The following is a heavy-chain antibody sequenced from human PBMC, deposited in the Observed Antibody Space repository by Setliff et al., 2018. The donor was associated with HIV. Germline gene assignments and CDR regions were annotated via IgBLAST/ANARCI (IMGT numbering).Heavy chain of an antibody. CDR3: ARDPPTAGWYFDL. Sequence: HPGGSLRLSCAASGFIFSTFPMHWVRQAPGKGLEWVAVMSGDANSQYYADSVRGRFTISRDNAKNTVHLQMNSLRADDTAVYYCARDPPTAGWYFDLWGRGTLVTVSS. V-gene: IGHV3-30*07. CDR2: MSGDANSQ. D-gene: IGHD6-19*01. CDR1: GFIFSTFP. J-gene: IGHJ2*01.